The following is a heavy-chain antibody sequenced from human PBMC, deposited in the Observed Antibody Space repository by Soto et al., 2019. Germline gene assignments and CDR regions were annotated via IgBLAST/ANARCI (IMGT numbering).Heavy chain of an antibody. J-gene: IGHJ4*02. Sequence: QVQLVQSGAEVKKVGASVKVSCKVSRDTYTKYVIHWVRQAPGQRLEWMAWINPGNGNTMDSPKLQDRLTITRDTSASTVYMELSSLRSEDTTLYYCARGQWSSAICFYFYYWGQGSLVTVSS. CDR3: ARGQWSSAICFYFYY. V-gene: IGHV1-3*01. CDR2: INPGNGNT. CDR1: RDTYTKYV. D-gene: IGHD2-2*01.